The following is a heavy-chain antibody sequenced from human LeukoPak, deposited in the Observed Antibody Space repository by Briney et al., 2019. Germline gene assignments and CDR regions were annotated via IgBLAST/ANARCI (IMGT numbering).Heavy chain of an antibody. CDR1: GFTFSSYA. D-gene: IGHD3-9*01. J-gene: IGHJ3*02. V-gene: IGHV3-23*01. Sequence: GGSLRLSCAASGFTFSSYAMSWVRQAPGKGLEWVSAISGSGGSTYYADSVKGRFTISRDNAKNSLYLQMNSLRAEDTAVYYCATYWRHFDWLLSDIWGLGTMVTVSS. CDR3: ATYWRHFDWLLSDI. CDR2: ISGSGGST.